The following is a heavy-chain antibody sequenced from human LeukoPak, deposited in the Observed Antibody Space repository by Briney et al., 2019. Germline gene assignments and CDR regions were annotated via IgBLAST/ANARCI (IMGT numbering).Heavy chain of an antibody. Sequence: PGGSLRLSCAASGFTFSSYAMHWVRQAPGKGLEWVAVISYDGSNKYYADSVKGRFTISRDNSKNTLYLQMNSLRAEDTAVYYCAKDWSAGCWGQGTLVTVSS. D-gene: IGHD2-8*02. CDR2: ISYDGSNK. V-gene: IGHV3-30-3*01. CDR3: AKDWSAGC. J-gene: IGHJ4*02. CDR1: GFTFSSYA.